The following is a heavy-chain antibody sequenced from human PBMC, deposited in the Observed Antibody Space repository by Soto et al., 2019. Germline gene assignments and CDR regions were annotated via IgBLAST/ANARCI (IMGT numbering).Heavy chain of an antibody. D-gene: IGHD6-13*01. CDR1: GFTFSSYW. CDR2: IKQDGSEK. V-gene: IGHV3-7*03. Sequence: GGSLRLSCAASGFTFSSYWMSWVRQAPGKGLEWVANIKQDGSEKYYVDSVKGRFTISRDNAKNSLYLQMNSLRAEDTAVYYCARVGYSSRWYHMGYYYYGMDVWGQGTTVTVSS. CDR3: ARVGYSSRWYHMGYYYYGMDV. J-gene: IGHJ6*02.